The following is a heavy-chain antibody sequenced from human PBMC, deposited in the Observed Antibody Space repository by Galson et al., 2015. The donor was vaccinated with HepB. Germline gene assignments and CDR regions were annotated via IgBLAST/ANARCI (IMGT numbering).Heavy chain of an antibody. V-gene: IGHV3-21*03. J-gene: IGHJ4*02. CDR3: TTDSGITVRTMFDQ. CDR2: ISSSSSYI. Sequence: SLRLSCAASGFTFSSYSMNWVRQAPGKGLEWVSSISSSSSYIYYADSVEGRFTISRDNAKNSLYLQMNSLRAEDTAVYYCTTDSGITVRTMFDQWGQGILVTVSS. D-gene: IGHD3-10*01. CDR1: GFTFSSYS.